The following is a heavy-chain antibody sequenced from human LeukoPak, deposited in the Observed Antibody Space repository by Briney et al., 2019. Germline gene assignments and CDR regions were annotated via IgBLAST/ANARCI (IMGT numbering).Heavy chain of an antibody. CDR2: IWYDGSNK. V-gene: IGHV3-33*01. Sequence: PGRSLRLSCAASGFTFSSYGMHWVRQAPGKGLEWVAVIWYDGSNKYYADSVKGRLTISRDNSKNTLYLQMNSLRAEDTAVYYCARENEQQLVLDYWGQGTLVTVSS. J-gene: IGHJ4*02. CDR3: ARENEQQLVLDY. CDR1: GFTFSSYG. D-gene: IGHD6-13*01.